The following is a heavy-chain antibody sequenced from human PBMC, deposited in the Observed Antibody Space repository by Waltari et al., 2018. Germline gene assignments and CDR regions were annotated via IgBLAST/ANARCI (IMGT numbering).Heavy chain of an antibody. J-gene: IGHJ3*01. Sequence: VPLVQSESAVKKPGASVKVSCKTSGFTLPSYGFTWVRKAPGQGLEWIGWISGNTGDTNNAKEFRDRVTMTTDTSTNTVYRELRTLRSDDTALYYCARNPNPFYYDSPCDLWGQGTELTVSS. V-gene: IGHV1-18*01. CDR3: ARNPNPFYYDSPCDL. D-gene: IGHD3-22*01. CDR2: ISGNTGDT. CDR1: GFTLPSYG.